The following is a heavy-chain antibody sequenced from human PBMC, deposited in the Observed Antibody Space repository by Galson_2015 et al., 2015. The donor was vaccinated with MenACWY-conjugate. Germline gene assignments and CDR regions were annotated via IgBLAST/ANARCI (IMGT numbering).Heavy chain of an antibody. CDR1: GFSVTSHF. Sequence: SLRLSCAASGFSVTSHFMGWVRQAPGKGLEWVALLYDDGTSRYADSVGGRFTISRDTLRNSLSLQMHGLRAEDTAMYFCAKIVRHPVGPYFDSWGQGTLVLVSS. CDR3: AKIVRHPVGPYFDS. V-gene: IGHV3-53*01. CDR2: LYDDGTS. J-gene: IGHJ4*02. D-gene: IGHD2-21*01.